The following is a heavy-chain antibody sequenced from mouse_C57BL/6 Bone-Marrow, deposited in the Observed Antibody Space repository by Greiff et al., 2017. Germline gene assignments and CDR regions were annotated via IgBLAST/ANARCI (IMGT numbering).Heavy chain of an antibody. V-gene: IGHV1-9*01. D-gene: IGHD2-1*01. Sequence: VQRVESGAELMKPGASVKLSCKATGYTFTGYWIEWVKQRPGHGLEWIGEILPGSGSTNSNEKFKGKATFTADTSSNTAYMQLSSLTTEDSALYYCAREFYVNYGYFDYWGQGTTLTVSS. J-gene: IGHJ2*01. CDR2: ILPGSGST. CDR1: GYTFTGYW. CDR3: AREFYVNYGYFDY.